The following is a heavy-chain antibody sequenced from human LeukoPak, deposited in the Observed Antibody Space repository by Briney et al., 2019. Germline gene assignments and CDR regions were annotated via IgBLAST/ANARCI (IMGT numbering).Heavy chain of an antibody. CDR2: IYSGGTT. CDR1: GFTVSTNY. CDR3: ARQMTTVTTLDN. V-gene: IGHV3-53*01. J-gene: IGHJ4*02. D-gene: IGHD4-17*01. Sequence: PGGSLRLSCAAPGFTVSTNYMNWVRQAPGKGLEWVSVIYSGGTTDYADAVKGRFAISSDNSKNTLYLQMNSLRAKHTAVYYCARQMTTVTTLDNWGQGTLVTVSS.